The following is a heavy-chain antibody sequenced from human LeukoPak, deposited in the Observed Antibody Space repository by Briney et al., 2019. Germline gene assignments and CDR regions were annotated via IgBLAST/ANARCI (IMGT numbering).Heavy chain of an antibody. Sequence: ASVKVSCKASRYTLTGYYMHCVPQASGQGLEWMGWINHNSGGQNYAQKFQGRVTMTRDTSISTAYMELSRLRSDDTAVYYCARELGPNWFDPWRQGTLVTVSS. CDR3: ARELGPNWFDP. D-gene: IGHD3-16*01. CDR2: INHNSGGQ. J-gene: IGHJ5*02. CDR1: RYTLTGYY. V-gene: IGHV1-2*02.